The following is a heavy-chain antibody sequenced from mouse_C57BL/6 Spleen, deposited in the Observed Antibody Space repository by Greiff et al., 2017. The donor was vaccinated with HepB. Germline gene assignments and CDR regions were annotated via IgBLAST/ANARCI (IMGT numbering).Heavy chain of an antibody. CDR1: GFTFSDYG. CDR2: ISSGSSTT. J-gene: IGHJ1*03. D-gene: IGHD2-4*01. Sequence: DVQLVESGGGLVKPGGSLKLSCAASGFTFSDYGMHWVRQAPEKGLEWVAYISSGSSTTYYADTVKGRFTISRDNAKNTLFLQMTRLRSEDTAMYYCERPRYDYGWYFDVWGTGTTVTVSS. V-gene: IGHV5-17*01. CDR3: ERPRYDYGWYFDV.